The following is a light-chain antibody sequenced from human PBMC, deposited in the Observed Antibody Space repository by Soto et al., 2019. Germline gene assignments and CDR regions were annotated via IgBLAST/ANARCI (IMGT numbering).Light chain of an antibody. V-gene: IGLV1-47*02. CDR3: AAWDDSLSGYV. Sequence: QSVLTQPPSASGTPGQRVTISCSGSSSNIGSNYVYWYQQLPGTAPILLIFGNNQRPSGVPDRFSGSKSGTSASLAISGLRSEDEADYYCAAWDDSLSGYVFGTGTKVTVL. J-gene: IGLJ1*01. CDR1: SSNIGSNY. CDR2: GNN.